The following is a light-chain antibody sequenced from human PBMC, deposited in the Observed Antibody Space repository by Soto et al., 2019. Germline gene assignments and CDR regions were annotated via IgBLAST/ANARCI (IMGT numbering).Light chain of an antibody. V-gene: IGKV3-15*01. CDR3: HQYNNSPPDT. CDR2: AAS. J-gene: IGKJ2*01. Sequence: EIVMTQSPATLSVSPGETATLSCRASQTLRNNLAWYQQKPGQAPRLLIYAASTRATCIPARFSGSGSGTEFTLTISNLQSEDVAVYFCHQYNNSPPDTFGQGTKLEIK. CDR1: QTLRNN.